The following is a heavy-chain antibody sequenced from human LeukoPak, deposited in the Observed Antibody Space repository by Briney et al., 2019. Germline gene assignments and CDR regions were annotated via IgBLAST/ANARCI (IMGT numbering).Heavy chain of an antibody. Sequence: GASVKVSCKASGYTFTSYGISWVGQAPGQGGEWMGWISAYNGNTNYAQKLQGRVTMTTDTSTSTAYMELRSLRSDDTAVYYCARVNHGTAMVQLLDYWGQGTLVTVSS. J-gene: IGHJ4*02. CDR1: GYTFTSYG. D-gene: IGHD5-18*01. CDR2: ISAYNGNT. V-gene: IGHV1-18*01. CDR3: ARVNHGTAMVQLLDY.